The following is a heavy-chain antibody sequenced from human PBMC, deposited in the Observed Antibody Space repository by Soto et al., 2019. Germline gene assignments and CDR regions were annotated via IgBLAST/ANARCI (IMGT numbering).Heavy chain of an antibody. V-gene: IGHV4-59*01. CDR1: GGSMSSYY. J-gene: IGHJ4*02. D-gene: IGHD6-19*01. Sequence: QVQLQESGPGLVKPSETLSLTCTVSGGSMSSYYWSWIRQPPGKGLEWIGYIYYSGSTSYSPSLKRRVPMSVDTSKIQFSLKLSSVTAADTAFYYCARGGWYNDYWGQGTLVTVSS. CDR2: IYYSGST. CDR3: ARGGWYNDY.